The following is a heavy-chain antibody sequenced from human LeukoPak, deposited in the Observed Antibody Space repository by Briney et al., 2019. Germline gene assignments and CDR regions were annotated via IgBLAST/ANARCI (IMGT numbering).Heavy chain of an antibody. Sequence: PGGSLRLSCSASGFSFGDSYMSWFRLSPEKGLEWIAYITSSGTTTEYADSVKGRFTISRVNAKNSLYLQMNSLRPEDTAVYYCARDPDYGDPYWGQGTLVTVSS. CDR2: ITSSGTTT. CDR1: GFSFGDSY. J-gene: IGHJ4*02. V-gene: IGHV3-11*01. CDR3: ARDPDYGDPY. D-gene: IGHD4/OR15-4a*01.